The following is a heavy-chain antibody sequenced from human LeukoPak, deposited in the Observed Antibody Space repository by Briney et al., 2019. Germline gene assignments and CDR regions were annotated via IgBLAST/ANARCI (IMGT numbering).Heavy chain of an antibody. D-gene: IGHD6-19*01. J-gene: IGHJ4*02. CDR1: GFTFSSYG. V-gene: IGHV3-33*01. Sequence: PGGSLRLSCAASGFTFSSYGMHWVRQAPGKGLEWVAVIWYDGSNKYYADSVKGRFTISRDNSKNTLYLQMNSLRAEDTAVYYCVRTRGWAYFDYWGQGTLVTVSS. CDR3: VRTRGWAYFDY. CDR2: IWYDGSNK.